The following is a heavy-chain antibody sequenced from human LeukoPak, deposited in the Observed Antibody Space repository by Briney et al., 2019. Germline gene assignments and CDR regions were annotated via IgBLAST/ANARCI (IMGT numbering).Heavy chain of an antibody. D-gene: IGHD3-22*01. V-gene: IGHV3-49*04. CDR3: TREGQYYYDSSGYEGLDY. Sequence: PGGSLRLSCTASGFTFGDYAMSWVRQAPGKGLEWVGFIRSKAYGGTTEYAASVKGRFTISRDDSKSIAYLQMNSLKTEDKAVYYCTREGQYYYDSSGYEGLDYWGQGTLVTVSS. J-gene: IGHJ4*02. CDR1: GFTFGDYA. CDR2: IRSKAYGGTT.